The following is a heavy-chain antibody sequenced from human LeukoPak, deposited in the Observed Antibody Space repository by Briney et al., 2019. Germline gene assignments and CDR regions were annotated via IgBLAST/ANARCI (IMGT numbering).Heavy chain of an antibody. CDR1: GFTFSSYS. CDR2: ISSSSSTI. J-gene: IGHJ3*01. D-gene: IGHD2-15*01. Sequence: PGGSLRLSCAASGFTFSSYSMNWVRQAPGKGLEWVSYISSSSSTIYYADSVKGRFTISRDNAKNSLYLQMNSLRAEDTAVYYCARDVQRSYCSGGSCYSALDTAMVKVWGQGTMVTVSS. V-gene: IGHV3-48*01. CDR3: ARDVQRSYCSGGSCYSALDTAMVKV.